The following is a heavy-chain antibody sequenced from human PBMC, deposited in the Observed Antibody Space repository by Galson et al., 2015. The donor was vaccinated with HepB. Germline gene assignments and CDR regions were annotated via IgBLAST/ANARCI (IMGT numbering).Heavy chain of an antibody. Sequence: SETLSLTCTVSGGSISSYYWSWIRQPPGKGLEWIGYIYYSGSTNYNPSLKSRVTISVDTSKNQFSLKLSSVTAADTAVYYCARREWVTASIRDYWGQGTLVTVSS. J-gene: IGHJ4*02. CDR1: GGSISSYY. CDR3: ARREWVTASIRDY. V-gene: IGHV4-59*08. D-gene: IGHD2-21*02. CDR2: IYYSGST.